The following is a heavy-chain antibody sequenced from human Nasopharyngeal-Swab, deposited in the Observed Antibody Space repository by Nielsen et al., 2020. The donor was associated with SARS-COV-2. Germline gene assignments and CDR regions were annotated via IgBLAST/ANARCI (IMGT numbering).Heavy chain of an antibody. CDR1: GGSISSYY. Sequence: SETLSLTCTVSGGSISSYYWSWIRQPPGKGLEWIGYIYYSGSTNYNPSLKSRVTISVDTSKNQFSLKLSSVTAADTAVYYCARARRPSSMVRHRLTLFDPWGQGTLVTVSS. J-gene: IGHJ5*02. CDR3: ARARRPSSMVRHRLTLFDP. V-gene: IGHV4-59*01. CDR2: IYYSGST. D-gene: IGHD3-10*01.